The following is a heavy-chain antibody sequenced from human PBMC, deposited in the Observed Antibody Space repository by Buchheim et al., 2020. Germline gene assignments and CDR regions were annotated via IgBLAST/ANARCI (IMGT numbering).Heavy chain of an antibody. D-gene: IGHD3-10*01. J-gene: IGHJ6*02. CDR3: AGERYYYGSGSYYPYYYYGMDV. Sequence: QVQLQQWGAGLLKPSETLSLTCAVYGGSFSGYYWSWIRQPPGKGLEWIGEINHSGSTNYNPSLKSRVTISVDTSKNQFSLKLSSVTAADTAVYYCAGERYYYGSGSYYPYYYYGMDVWGQGTT. CDR1: GGSFSGYY. V-gene: IGHV4-34*01. CDR2: INHSGST.